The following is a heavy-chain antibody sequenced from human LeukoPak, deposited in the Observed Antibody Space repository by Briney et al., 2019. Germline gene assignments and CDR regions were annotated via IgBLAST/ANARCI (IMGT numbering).Heavy chain of an antibody. CDR1: GFTVSSNY. J-gene: IGHJ4*02. V-gene: IGHV3-53*01. CDR3: ARELHYDFWSGYGGGYLDY. D-gene: IGHD3-3*01. Sequence: GGSLRLSCAASGFTVSSNYMSWVRQAPGKGLEWVSVIYSGGSTYYADSVKGRFTISRDNSKNTLYLQMNSLRAEDTAVYYCARELHYDFWSGYGGGYLDYWGQGTLVTVSS. CDR2: IYSGGST.